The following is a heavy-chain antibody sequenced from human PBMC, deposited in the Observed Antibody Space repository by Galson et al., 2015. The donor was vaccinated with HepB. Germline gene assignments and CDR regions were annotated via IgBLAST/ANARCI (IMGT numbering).Heavy chain of an antibody. CDR1: GFSFSGSW. CDR3: AKYIYSQYFFDY. Sequence: LRLSCAASGFSFSGSWMSWVRQAPGKGLEWVASINQDGSEKYYVDSVKGRFTFSRDNAKNSLFLQMNSLRAEDTAVYYCAKYIYSQYFFDYWGQGTLVTVSS. CDR2: INQDGSEK. V-gene: IGHV3-7*03. J-gene: IGHJ4*02. D-gene: IGHD2-15*01.